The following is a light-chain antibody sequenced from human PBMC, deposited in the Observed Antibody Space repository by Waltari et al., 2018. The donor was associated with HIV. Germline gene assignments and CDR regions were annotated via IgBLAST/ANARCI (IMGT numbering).Light chain of an antibody. V-gene: IGLV1-40*01. CDR3: QTLYITLGGLYV. J-gene: IGLJ1*01. Sequence: QSVLTQPPSVSGAPGQRVTISCSGSTSNVGTIYLLHWYQQLPGMAPKLLISGNSNRPSGFPDRFSASKSGTSGSLTITGLQPEDEADYYCQTLYITLGGLYVFGTGTKVTVL. CDR1: TSNVGTIYL. CDR2: GNS.